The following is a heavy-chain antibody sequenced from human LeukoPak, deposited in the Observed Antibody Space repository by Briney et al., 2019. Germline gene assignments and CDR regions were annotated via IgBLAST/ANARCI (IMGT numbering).Heavy chain of an antibody. J-gene: IGHJ4*02. CDR1: GYSISSGYY. D-gene: IGHD5-18*01. CDR2: IYHSGST. V-gene: IGHV4-38-2*02. CDR3: ARGRYSYGNAFDY. Sequence: SETLSLTCTVSGYSISSGYYWGWIRQPPGKGLEWIGSIYHSGSTYYNPSLKSRVTISVDTSKNQFSLNLISVTAADTAVYYCARGRYSYGNAFDYWGQGTLVTVSS.